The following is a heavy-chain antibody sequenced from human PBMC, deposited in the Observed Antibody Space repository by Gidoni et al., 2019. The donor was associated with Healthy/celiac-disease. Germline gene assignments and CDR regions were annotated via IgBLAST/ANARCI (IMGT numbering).Heavy chain of an antibody. CDR3: AKVRGGDLYYFDY. J-gene: IGHJ4*02. CDR2: ISGSGGST. Sequence: EVQLLESGGGLVQHGGSLRPSCAASGLTFSSYAMSWVRQAPGKGLEWVSAISGSGGSTYYADSVKGRFTISRDNSKNTLYLQMNSLRAEDTAVYYCAKVRGGDLYYFDYWGQGTLVTVSS. CDR1: GLTFSSYA. V-gene: IGHV3-23*01. D-gene: IGHD2-21*01.